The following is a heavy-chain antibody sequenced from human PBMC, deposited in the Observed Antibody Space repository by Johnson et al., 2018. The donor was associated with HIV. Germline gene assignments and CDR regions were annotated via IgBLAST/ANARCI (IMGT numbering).Heavy chain of an antibody. CDR2: IYSGDSA. CDR1: GFTVSGHY. Sequence: VQLVETGGGLIQPGGSLRLSCAASGFTVSGHYMNWVRQAPGKGLEWVSVIYSGDSAYYTHSVKGRFTISRDNSKNSLYLQMNSLRAEDTALYYCAKDRYSYGTDAFDIWGQGTMVTVSS. J-gene: IGHJ3*02. D-gene: IGHD5-18*01. V-gene: IGHV3-53*05. CDR3: AKDRYSYGTDAFDI.